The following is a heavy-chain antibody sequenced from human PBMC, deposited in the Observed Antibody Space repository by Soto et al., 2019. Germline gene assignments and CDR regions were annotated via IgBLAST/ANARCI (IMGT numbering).Heavy chain of an antibody. D-gene: IGHD5-18*01. J-gene: IGHJ4*02. CDR3: ASRGTWIQLWAFDY. V-gene: IGHV3-21*01. Sequence: EVQLVESGGGLVKPGGSLRLSCAASGFTFSSYSMNWVRQAPGKGLEWVSSISSSSSYIYYADSVKGRFTISGDNAKNSLYLQMNSLRAEDTAVYYCASRGTWIQLWAFDYWGQGTLVTVSS. CDR2: ISSSSSYI. CDR1: GFTFSSYS.